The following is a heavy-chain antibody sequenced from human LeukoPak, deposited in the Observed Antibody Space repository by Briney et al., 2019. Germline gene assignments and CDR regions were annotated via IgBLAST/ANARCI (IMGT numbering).Heavy chain of an antibody. J-gene: IGHJ4*02. CDR3: ATDPSPGGQQLVQI. D-gene: IGHD6-13*01. CDR2: VDPEDGET. V-gene: IGHV1-69-2*01. CDR1: GYTFTGYY. Sequence: ASVKVSCKAAGYTFTGYYMFWVQQAPGKGLEWMGLVDPEDGETIYAEKFQGRVTIAADTSTDTAYMELSSLRSEDTAVYYCATDPSPGGQQLVQIWGQGTLVTVSS.